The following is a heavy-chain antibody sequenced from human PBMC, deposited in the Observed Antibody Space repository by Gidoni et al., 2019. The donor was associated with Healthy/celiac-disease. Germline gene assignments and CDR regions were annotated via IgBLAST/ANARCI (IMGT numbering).Heavy chain of an antibody. CDR3: AKPMVQGVIGPEFDY. J-gene: IGHJ4*02. Sequence: EVQLLESGGGWVQLGGSLRLSCAASGFTFSSYARSWVRQAPGKGLEWVSASSGSGGSTYYADAVKGRFTISRDNSKNTLYLQMNSLRAEDTAVYYCAKPMVQGVIGPEFDYWGQGTLVTVSS. CDR2: SSGSGGST. V-gene: IGHV3-23*01. CDR1: GFTFSSYA. D-gene: IGHD3-10*01.